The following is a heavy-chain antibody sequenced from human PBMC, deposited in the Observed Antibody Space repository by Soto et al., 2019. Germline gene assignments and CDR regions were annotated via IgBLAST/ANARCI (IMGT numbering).Heavy chain of an antibody. J-gene: IGHJ4*02. CDR3: AKELVEMKAYYFDY. CDR2: ISGSGGST. V-gene: IGHV3-23*01. CDR1: GFTFSSYA. D-gene: IGHD6-6*01. Sequence: EVQLLESGGGLVQPGGSLRLSCAASGFTFSSYAMTWVRQAPGKGLEWVSAISGSGGSTYYADSVKGRFTISRDNSKNALYLQMNSLRAENTAIYYCAKELVEMKAYYFDYWGQGTLFIFSS.